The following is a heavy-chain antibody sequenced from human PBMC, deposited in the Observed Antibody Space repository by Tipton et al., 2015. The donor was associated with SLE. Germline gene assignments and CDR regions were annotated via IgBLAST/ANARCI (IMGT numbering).Heavy chain of an antibody. CDR2: IYYSGST. J-gene: IGHJ6*03. CDR1: GGSISSYY. CDR3: ARAGLATSYYYYMDV. D-gene: IGHD5-12*01. V-gene: IGHV4-59*01. Sequence: GLVKPSETLSLTCTVSGGSISSYYWSWIRQPPGKGLEWIGYIYYSGSTNYNPSLKSRLTISVETSKNQFSLKLSSVTAADTAVYYCARAGLATSYYYYMDVWGKGTTVTVSS.